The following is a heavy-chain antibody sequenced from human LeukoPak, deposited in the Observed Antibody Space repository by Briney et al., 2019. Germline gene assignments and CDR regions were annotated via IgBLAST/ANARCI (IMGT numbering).Heavy chain of an antibody. CDR2: FDPEDGET. CDR1: GYTLTELS. Sequence: ASVKVSCKVSGYTLTELSMHWVRQAPGKGLEWMGGFDPEDGETIYARKFQGRVTMTEDTSTDTAYMELSSLRSEDTAVYYCATARNTMIVVDQFDIWGQGTMVTVSS. J-gene: IGHJ3*02. V-gene: IGHV1-24*01. D-gene: IGHD3-22*01. CDR3: ATARNTMIVVDQFDI.